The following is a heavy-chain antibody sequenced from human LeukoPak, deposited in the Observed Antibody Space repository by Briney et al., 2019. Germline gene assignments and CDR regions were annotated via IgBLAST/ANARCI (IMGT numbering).Heavy chain of an antibody. J-gene: IGHJ4*02. CDR3: AREGRSGSYPFDY. CDR2: IYYSGST. CDR1: GGSISSYY. V-gene: IGHV4-59*01. D-gene: IGHD1-26*01. Sequence: SETLSLTCTVSGGSISSYYWSWIRQPPGKGLEWIGYIYYSGSTNYNPSLKSRVTISVDTSKNQFSLKLSSVTAADTAVYYCAREGRSGSYPFDYWGQGTLVTVS.